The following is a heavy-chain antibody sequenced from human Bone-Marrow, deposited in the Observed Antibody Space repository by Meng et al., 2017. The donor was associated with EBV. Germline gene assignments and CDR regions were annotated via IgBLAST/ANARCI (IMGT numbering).Heavy chain of an antibody. V-gene: IGHV3-21*01. J-gene: IGHJ4*02. CDR1: GFPCSCYS. Sequence: EVQLVESGGGWVKPGGSLRLACAASGFPCSCYSMNWVRQAAGKGLEWVSSISSSSSYIYYADSVKGRFTISRDNAKNSLYLQMNSLRAEDTAVYYCARGPLTYYDFWSGYFGSYYFDYWDQGTLVTVSS. D-gene: IGHD3-3*01. CDR2: ISSSSSYI. CDR3: ARGPLTYYDFWSGYFGSYYFDY.